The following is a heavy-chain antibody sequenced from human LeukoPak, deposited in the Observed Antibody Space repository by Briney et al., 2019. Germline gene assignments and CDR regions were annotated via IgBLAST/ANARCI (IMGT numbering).Heavy chain of an antibody. V-gene: IGHV3-11*06. D-gene: IGHD3/OR15-3a*01. Sequence: GGSLRLSCAASGFTFSDYYMSWIRQAPGKGLEWVSYISSSSSYTNYADSVKGRFTISRDNDKNSLYLQMNSLRAEDTAVYYCARAGPGYFTVGGNFDYWGQGTLVTVSS. CDR2: ISSSSSYT. CDR3: ARAGPGYFTVGGNFDY. J-gene: IGHJ4*02. CDR1: GFTFSDYY.